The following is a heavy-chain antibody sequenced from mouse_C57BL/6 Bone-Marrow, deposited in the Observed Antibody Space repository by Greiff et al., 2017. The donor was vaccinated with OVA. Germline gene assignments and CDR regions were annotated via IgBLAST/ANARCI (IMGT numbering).Heavy chain of an antibody. Sequence: EVQLQQPGAELVKPGASVKLSCKASGYTFTSYWMHWVKQRPGQGLEWIGAIYPGNSDTSYNQKFKGKAKLTAVTSASTAYMELSSLTNEDSAVYYCTKGLLLQAYWGQGTLVTVSA. CDR3: TKGLLLQAY. CDR2: IYPGNSDT. D-gene: IGHD1-1*01. J-gene: IGHJ3*01. CDR1: GYTFTSYW. V-gene: IGHV1-5*01.